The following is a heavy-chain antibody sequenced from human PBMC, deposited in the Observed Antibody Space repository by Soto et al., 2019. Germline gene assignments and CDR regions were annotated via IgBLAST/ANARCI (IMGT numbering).Heavy chain of an antibody. CDR2: FFYTGTA. CDR3: VRNYGGNSQFFDL. Sequence: QVQLQESGPGLVKPSETLSLNCSVSGDAITRHYWSWIRQSPGKGLEWLGYFFYTGTALFNPSLRSRVTMSMDASKNQFSLKLTSVIPADTAVYFCVRNYGGNSQFFDLWGRGTLVTVSS. D-gene: IGHD4-17*01. J-gene: IGHJ2*01. V-gene: IGHV4-59*11. CDR1: GDAITRHY.